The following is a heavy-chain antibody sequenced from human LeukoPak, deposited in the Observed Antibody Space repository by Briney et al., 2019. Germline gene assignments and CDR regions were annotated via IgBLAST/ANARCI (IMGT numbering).Heavy chain of an antibody. J-gene: IGHJ4*02. D-gene: IGHD6-13*01. V-gene: IGHV6-1*01. CDR1: GDSVSSNSAA. CDR3: ARGGFYSSSWYDFDY. Sequence: SQTLSLTCAISGDSVSSNSAAWNWIGQSPSRGLEWLGRTYYRSKRYNDYTISVKSRITINPDTSKNQFSLQLNSVTPEDTAVYYCARGGFYSSSWYDFDYWGQGTLVTVSS. CDR2: TYYRSKRYN.